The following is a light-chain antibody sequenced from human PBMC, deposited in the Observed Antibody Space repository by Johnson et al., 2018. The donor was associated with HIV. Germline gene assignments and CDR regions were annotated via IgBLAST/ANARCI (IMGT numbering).Light chain of an antibody. Sequence: HSVLTQPPSVSAAPGQKVTISCSGISSNIGNNYVSWYQQLPGTAPKLLIYENNKRPSGIPDRFSGSKSGTSATLGIIGLQTGDEADYYCGTWDNSLSGYGYGTRTKVTVL. CDR3: GTWDNSLSGYG. J-gene: IGLJ1*01. CDR2: ENN. V-gene: IGLV1-51*02. CDR1: SSNIGNNY.